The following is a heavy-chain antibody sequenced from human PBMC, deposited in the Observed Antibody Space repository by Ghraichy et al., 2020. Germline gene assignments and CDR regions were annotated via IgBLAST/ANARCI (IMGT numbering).Heavy chain of an antibody. V-gene: IGHV3-48*02. D-gene: IGHD2-2*01. CDR3: AREGLDRYCSSTSCYYYYMDV. CDR1: GFTFSSYS. Sequence: LSLTCAASGFTFSSYSMNWVRQAPGKGLEWVSYISSSSSTIYYADSVKGRFTISRDNAKNSLYLQMNSLRDEDTAVYYCAREGLDRYCSSTSCYYYYMDVWGKGTTVTVSS. J-gene: IGHJ6*03. CDR2: ISSSSSTI.